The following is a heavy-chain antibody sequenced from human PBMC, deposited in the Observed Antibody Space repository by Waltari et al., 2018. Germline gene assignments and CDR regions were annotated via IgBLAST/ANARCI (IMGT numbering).Heavy chain of an antibody. V-gene: IGHV4-39*07. CDR3: ARRQKLLWFDP. Sequence: QLQLQESGPGLVKPSETLSLTCTVSGGSIRSSSYYWGWIRQPPGTGLEWIGSIYYSGSTYYNPSLKSRVTISVDTSKNQFSLKLSSVTAADTAVYYCARRQKLLWFDPWGQGTLVTVSS. D-gene: IGHD2-15*01. CDR1: GGSIRSSSYY. CDR2: IYYSGST. J-gene: IGHJ5*02.